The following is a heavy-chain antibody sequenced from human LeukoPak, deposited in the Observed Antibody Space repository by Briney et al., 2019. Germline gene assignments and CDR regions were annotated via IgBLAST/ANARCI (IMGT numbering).Heavy chain of an antibody. V-gene: IGHV3-66*01. Sequence: GGSLRLSCAASGFSVSTNYMSWVRQAPGKGLEWVSVIYSGGSTYYADSVKGRFTISRDNSKNTLYLQMNSLRAEDTAVYYCARDHRFGDAFDIWGQGTMVTVSS. CDR2: IYSGGST. CDR3: ARDHRFGDAFDI. D-gene: IGHD3-10*01. J-gene: IGHJ3*02. CDR1: GFSVSTNY.